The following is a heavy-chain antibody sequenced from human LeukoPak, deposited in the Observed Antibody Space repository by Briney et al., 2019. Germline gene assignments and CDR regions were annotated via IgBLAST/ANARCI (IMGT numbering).Heavy chain of an antibody. J-gene: IGHJ4*02. CDR3: ARLDGYNYSQDF. CDR2: INHSGST. CDR1: GGSFSGYY. D-gene: IGHD5-12*01. Sequence: SETLSLTCAVYGGSFSGYYWSWIRQPPGKGLEWIGEINHSGSTNYNPSLKSRVTISVDTSKNQFSLKLSSVTAADTAVYYCARLDGYNYSQDFWGQGTLVIVS. V-gene: IGHV4-34*01.